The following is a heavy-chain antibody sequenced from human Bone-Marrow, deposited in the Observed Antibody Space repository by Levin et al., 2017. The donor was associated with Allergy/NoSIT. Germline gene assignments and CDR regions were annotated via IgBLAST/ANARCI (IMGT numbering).Heavy chain of an antibody. CDR3: ARSEMELRFSVWQYYPHYGMDV. J-gene: IGHJ6*02. CDR1: GGSISSGYNY. CDR2: ISFSGST. Sequence: SETLSLTCNVSGGSISSGYNYWNWIRQPPGKGLEWIGHISFSGSTDYNPSLESRVFISVETSKNQFSLRVSSVTAADTAVYYCARSEMELRFSVWQYYPHYGMDVWGQGTTVTVSS. V-gene: IGHV4-30-4*01. D-gene: IGHD3-3*01.